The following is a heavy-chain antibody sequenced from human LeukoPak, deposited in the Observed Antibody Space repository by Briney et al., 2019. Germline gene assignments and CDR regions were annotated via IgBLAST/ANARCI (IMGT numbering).Heavy chain of an antibody. CDR3: ARDGYCSGGSCYFFSPY. J-gene: IGHJ4*02. D-gene: IGHD2-15*01. V-gene: IGHV1-2*02. CDR2: VNPNSGDT. Sequence: GASVKVTCKASGYTFTGYYLHWVRQAPGQGLEWMGCVNPNSGDTNYAQKFQGRATMTRDTSSSTAYMELSRLRSDDTAVYYCARDGYCSGGSCYFFSPYWGQGTLVTVSS. CDR1: GYTFTGYY.